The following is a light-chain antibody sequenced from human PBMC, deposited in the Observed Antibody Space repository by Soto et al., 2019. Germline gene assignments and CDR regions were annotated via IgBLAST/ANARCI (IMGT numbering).Light chain of an antibody. J-gene: IGLJ1*01. Sequence: QSALTQPRSLSGSPGQSVTISCTGTSSDVGGYNYVSWYQQHPGKAPKIMIYDVSERPSGVPDRFSGSKSGNTASLTISGLQDEDEDDYYCCSYAGSPSYVFGTGTKLTVI. CDR2: DVS. V-gene: IGLV2-11*01. CDR1: SSDVGGYNY. CDR3: CSYAGSPSYV.